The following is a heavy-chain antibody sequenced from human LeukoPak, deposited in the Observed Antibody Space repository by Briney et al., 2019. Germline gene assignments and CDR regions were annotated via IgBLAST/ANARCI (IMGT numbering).Heavy chain of an antibody. CDR3: AREQQEQGSPYFDY. D-gene: IGHD1-1*01. Sequence: GGSLRLSCAASGFSFSSYGIHWVRQAPGKGLEWVAFIRYDGSNKYYADSVKGRFTISRDNSENTLYLQMNSLRAEDTAVYYCAREQQEQGSPYFDYWGQGTLVTVSS. J-gene: IGHJ4*02. CDR2: IRYDGSNK. V-gene: IGHV3-30*02. CDR1: GFSFSSYG.